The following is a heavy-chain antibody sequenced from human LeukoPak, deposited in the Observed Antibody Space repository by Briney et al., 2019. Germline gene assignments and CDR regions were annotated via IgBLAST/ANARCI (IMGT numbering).Heavy chain of an antibody. CDR2: ISYDGSNK. J-gene: IGHJ6*03. CDR3: ARVLRYCSGGNCYSGGLGYMDV. CDR1: GFTFSSYA. Sequence: PGGSLRLSCAASGFTFSSYAMHWVRQAPGKGLEWVAVISYDGSNKYYADSVKGRFTISRDNSKNTLYLQMNSLRAEDTAVYYCARVLRYCSGGNCYSGGLGYMDVWGKGTTVTMSS. V-gene: IGHV3-30*04. D-gene: IGHD2-15*01.